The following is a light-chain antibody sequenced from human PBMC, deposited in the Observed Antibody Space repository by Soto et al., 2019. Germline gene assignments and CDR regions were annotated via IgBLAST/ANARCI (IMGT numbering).Light chain of an antibody. CDR3: QQHNNWPWT. Sequence: EIVMTQSPATLSVSPGERATLSCRAGQNIHTNLAWYQQKPGQAPRRLIYGASSRATGIPARFSGSGSGTEFTLTISSLQSEDFAVYYCQQHNNWPWTFGQGTKVDIK. J-gene: IGKJ1*01. CDR2: GAS. CDR1: QNIHTN. V-gene: IGKV3D-15*01.